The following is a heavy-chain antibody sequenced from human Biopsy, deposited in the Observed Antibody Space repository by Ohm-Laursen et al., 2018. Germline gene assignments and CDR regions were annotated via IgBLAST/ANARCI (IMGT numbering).Heavy chain of an antibody. Sequence: ASVKVSCKPPGGTFSNYGVNWVRQAPGQGLEWLGGNIPILGTGNYAQKFQDRVAVAADTSTSTATMELRSLRSDDTAVYYCATKLTGYFHHWGQGTLVIVSS. J-gene: IGHJ1*01. V-gene: IGHV1-69*06. CDR1: GGTFSNYG. CDR2: NIPILGTG. CDR3: ATKLTGYFHH. D-gene: IGHD3-9*01.